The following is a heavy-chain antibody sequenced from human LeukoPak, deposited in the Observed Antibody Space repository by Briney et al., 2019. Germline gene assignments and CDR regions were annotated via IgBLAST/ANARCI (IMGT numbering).Heavy chain of an antibody. J-gene: IGHJ3*02. CDR2: IYPVDSDT. Sequence: GESLKISCKGSGYSFSDHWIGWVRRMPGKGLECMGIIYPVDSDTRYSPSFQGQVTISADKSINTAYLQWSSLKASDTAMYYCALRSGNADAYDIWGQGTMVTVSS. CDR3: ALRSGNADAYDI. D-gene: IGHD1-1*01. V-gene: IGHV5-51*01. CDR1: GYSFSDHW.